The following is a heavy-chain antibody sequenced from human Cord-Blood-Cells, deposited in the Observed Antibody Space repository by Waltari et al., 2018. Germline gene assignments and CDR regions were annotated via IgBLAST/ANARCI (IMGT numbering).Heavy chain of an antibody. CDR1: GFTFSSYG. CDR2: ISYDGSNK. Sequence: QVQLVESGGGVVQPGRSLRLSCAASGFTFSSYGMHWVRQAPGKGLEWVAVISYDGSNKYYADSVKGRFTISRDNSKNTLYLQRNSLRAEDTAVYYCAKGSKGGYYDYWGQGTLVTVSS. V-gene: IGHV3-30*18. D-gene: IGHD3-10*01. CDR3: AKGSKGGYYDY. J-gene: IGHJ4*02.